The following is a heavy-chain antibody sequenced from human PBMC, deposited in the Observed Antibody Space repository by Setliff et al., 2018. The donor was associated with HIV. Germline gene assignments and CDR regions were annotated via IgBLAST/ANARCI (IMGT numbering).Heavy chain of an antibody. D-gene: IGHD7-27*01. CDR3: ARVPNWGSAPFAYDV. J-gene: IGHJ3*01. V-gene: IGHV4-31*03. CDR2: ILDSGST. CDR1: GASISSGGYY. Sequence: TSETLSLTCTVSGASISSGGYYWNWIRQLPGKGLEWIGYILDSGSTYYNPSLRGRLSMSIDTSANQFSVELTSVTAADTALYFCARVPNWGSAPFAYDVWGLGTMVTV.